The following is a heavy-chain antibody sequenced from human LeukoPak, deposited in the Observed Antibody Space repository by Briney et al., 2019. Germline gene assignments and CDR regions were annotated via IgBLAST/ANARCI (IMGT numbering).Heavy chain of an antibody. D-gene: IGHD3-16*02. CDR2: IIVGSGAT. J-gene: IGHJ4*02. CDR3: ARGQPDYDYVWGSYPSYYFDY. CDR1: GFTSTNFA. Sequence: SVKVSCKASGFTSTNFAVQWVRQARGQRLEWIGWIIVGSGATKCAQDFQERVTITRDLSTSTLYMELRSLTSEDTAVYYCARGQPDYDYVWGSYPSYYFDYWGQGTLVTVSS. V-gene: IGHV1-58*01.